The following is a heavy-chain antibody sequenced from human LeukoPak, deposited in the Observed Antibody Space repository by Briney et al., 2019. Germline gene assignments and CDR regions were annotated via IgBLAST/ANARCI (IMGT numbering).Heavy chain of an antibody. V-gene: IGHV3-21*01. D-gene: IGHD2-2*01. Sequence: GGSLRLSCAASGFTFSSYSMNLVRQAPGKGLEWVSSISSSSSYIYYADSVKGRFTISRDNAKNSLYLQMNSLRAEDTAVYYCARACSSTSCYLQYFQHWGQGTLVTVSS. J-gene: IGHJ1*01. CDR2: ISSSSSYI. CDR3: ARACSSTSCYLQYFQH. CDR1: GFTFSSYS.